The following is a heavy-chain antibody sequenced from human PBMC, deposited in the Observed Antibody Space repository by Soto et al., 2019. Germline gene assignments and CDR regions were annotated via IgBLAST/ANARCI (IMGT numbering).Heavy chain of an antibody. V-gene: IGHV3-7*03. J-gene: IGHJ6*02. Sequence: EVQLVESGGGLVQPGGSLRLSCAASGFTFSSYWMSWVRQAPGKGLEWVANIKQDGSEKYYVDSVKGRFTISRDNAKNSLYLQMNSLRAEDTAVYYCERGLTYYDYVWGSYRSGYYYGMDVWGQGTTVTVSS. CDR2: IKQDGSEK. D-gene: IGHD3-16*02. CDR3: ERGLTYYDYVWGSYRSGYYYGMDV. CDR1: GFTFSSYW.